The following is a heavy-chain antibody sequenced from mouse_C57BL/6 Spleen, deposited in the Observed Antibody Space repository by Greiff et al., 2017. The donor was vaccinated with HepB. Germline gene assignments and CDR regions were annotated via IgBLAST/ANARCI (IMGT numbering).Heavy chain of an antibody. Sequence: QVHVKQPGTELVKPGASVKLSCKASGYTFTSYWMHWVKQRPGQGLEWIGNINPSNGGTNYNEKFKSKATLTVDKSSSTAYMQLSSLTSEDSAVYYCARSGVGAWFAYWGQGTLVTVSA. CDR1: GYTFTSYW. V-gene: IGHV1-53*01. CDR2: INPSNGGT. D-gene: IGHD1-1*02. J-gene: IGHJ3*01. CDR3: ARSGVGAWFAY.